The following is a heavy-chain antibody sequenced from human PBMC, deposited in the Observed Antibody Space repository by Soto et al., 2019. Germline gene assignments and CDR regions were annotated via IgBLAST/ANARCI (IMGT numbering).Heavy chain of an antibody. CDR2: IIPIFGTA. V-gene: IGHV1-69*01. CDR1: GGTFSSYA. D-gene: IGHD3-10*01. J-gene: IGHJ6*02. Sequence: QVQLVQSGAEVKKPGSSVKVSCKASGGTFSSYAISWVRQAPGQGLEWMGGIIPIFGTANYAQKFQGRVTITADESTSTAYMELSSLRSGDTAVYYCARISGSSHPPYYYYGMDVWGQGTTVTVSS. CDR3: ARISGSSHPPYYYYGMDV.